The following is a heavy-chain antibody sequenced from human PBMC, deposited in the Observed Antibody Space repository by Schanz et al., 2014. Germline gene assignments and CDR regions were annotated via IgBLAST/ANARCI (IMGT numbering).Heavy chain of an antibody. V-gene: IGHV3-21*02. D-gene: IGHD2-8*02. CDR1: GFIFTSYS. Sequence: EVQLVESGGGLIQPGGSLRLSCATSGFIFTSYSMHWVRQAPGKGLEWVSSISSSSNYYYYADSVKGRFTISRDAAKDSLFLQMTSLRADDTAVYYCARDRDAGGYDSWGQGTLVTVSS. CDR2: ISSSSNYY. CDR3: ARDRDAGGYDS. J-gene: IGHJ5*01.